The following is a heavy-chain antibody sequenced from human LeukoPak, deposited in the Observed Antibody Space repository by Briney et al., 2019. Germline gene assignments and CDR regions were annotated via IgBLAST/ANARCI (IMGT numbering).Heavy chain of an antibody. V-gene: IGHV4-4*07. CDR1: GDSISTYY. D-gene: IGHD2-2*01. CDR3: ARLSCSSTSCFSFDY. J-gene: IGHJ4*02. Sequence: SEPLSLTCTVSGDSISTYYWSWLRQPAGRGLEWIGRIYTSGSTNYNPSLKSRVTMSVDTSKNQFSVKLSSVTAADTAVYYCARLSCSSTSCFSFDYWGQGTLVTVSS. CDR2: IYTSGST.